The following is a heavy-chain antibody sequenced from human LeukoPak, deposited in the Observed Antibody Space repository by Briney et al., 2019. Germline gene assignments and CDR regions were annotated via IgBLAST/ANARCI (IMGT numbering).Heavy chain of an antibody. J-gene: IGHJ5*02. CDR3: ARPLMYYYGSETYFWFDP. CDR1: GVTFSSYA. CDR2: ISYDGSNK. Sequence: PGGSLRLSCAASGVTFSSYAMHWVRQAPGKGLEWVAVISYDGSNKYYADSVKGRFTISRDNAKNSLSLQMNSLRAEDTAVYYCARPLMYYYGSETYFWFDPWGQGTLVTVSS. V-gene: IGHV3-30*04. D-gene: IGHD3-10*01.